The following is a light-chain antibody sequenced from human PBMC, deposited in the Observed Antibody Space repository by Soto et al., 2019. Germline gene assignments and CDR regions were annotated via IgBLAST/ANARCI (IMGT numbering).Light chain of an antibody. CDR3: QQYNNWWT. CDR2: AAS. Sequence: RVMTQSPDTLSVSPGERATLSCRASETVRSNLAWYQQKPGQAPSLLIYAASTRATGIPARFIGNGSGTEFTLTISSLQSEDFAVDDCQQYNNWWTFGQGTKVDIK. J-gene: IGKJ1*01. CDR1: ETVRSN. V-gene: IGKV3D-15*01.